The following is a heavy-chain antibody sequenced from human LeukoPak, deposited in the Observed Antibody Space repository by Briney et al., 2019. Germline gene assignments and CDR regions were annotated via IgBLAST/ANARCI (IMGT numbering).Heavy chain of an antibody. J-gene: IGHJ3*02. V-gene: IGHV3-7*01. CDR1: GFSFRTYW. Sequence: PGGSLRLSCVPSGFSFRTYWMSWVRHAPGEGGEWVSNIYPDVIEKYHVDSVKGRFTIFRENARNILYLHISSLRAEDTAVYYCVRDANYHERSNYYDVLDMWGQGTMVTVSS. D-gene: IGHD3-10*01. CDR3: VRDANYHERSNYYDVLDM. CDR2: IYPDVIEK.